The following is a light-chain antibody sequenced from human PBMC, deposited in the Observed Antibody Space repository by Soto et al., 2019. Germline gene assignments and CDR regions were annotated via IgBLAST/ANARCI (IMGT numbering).Light chain of an antibody. CDR3: SSYTTSNTRQIV. Sequence: SVLTQPASVSGSPGQSITISCTGTSSDVGGYNYVSWYQQHPGKAPKFMIYDVSNRPSGVSSRFSGSKSGNTASLTISGLQAEDEADYYCSSYTTSNTRQIVFGTGTKVTVL. CDR1: SSDVGGYNY. J-gene: IGLJ1*01. V-gene: IGLV2-14*01. CDR2: DVS.